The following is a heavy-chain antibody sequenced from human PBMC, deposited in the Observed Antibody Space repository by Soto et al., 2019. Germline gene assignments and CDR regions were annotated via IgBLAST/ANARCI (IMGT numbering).Heavy chain of an antibody. D-gene: IGHD6-13*01. Sequence: QVQLVQSGAEVKKPGASVKVSCKASGYSFTSYGISWVRQAPGQGLEWMGWSSAYNGNKKYAQKLQGRVTMTTDTSTSTADMELRSLRSDDTAVYYCARDLGQQLVDYWGQGTLVTVSS. CDR2: SSAYNGNK. CDR3: ARDLGQQLVDY. V-gene: IGHV1-18*01. CDR1: GYSFTSYG. J-gene: IGHJ4*02.